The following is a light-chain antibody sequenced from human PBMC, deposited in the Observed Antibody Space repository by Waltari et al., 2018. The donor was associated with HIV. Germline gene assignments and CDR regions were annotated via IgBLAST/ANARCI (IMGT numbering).Light chain of an antibody. V-gene: IGKV1-39*01. CDR3: QQGHTTPRT. CDR2: AAS. Sequence: DIQMTQSPSSLSASVGDRVTITCRASQSISSYLNWYQHKPGKVPKVLIYAASTLENGVPSRFRGTGSSTDFTLTINNVQPEDFATYFCQQGHTTPRTFGQGTNVEIK. CDR1: QSISSY. J-gene: IGKJ2*01.